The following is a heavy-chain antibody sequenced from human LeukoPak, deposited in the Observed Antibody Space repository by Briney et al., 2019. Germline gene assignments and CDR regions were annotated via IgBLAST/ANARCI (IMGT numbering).Heavy chain of an antibody. V-gene: IGHV5-51*01. J-gene: IGHJ5*02. D-gene: IGHD2-15*01. Sequence: GESLQISCKGSGYRFTSYWIGWVRQMPGKGLEWMGIIYPGDSDLRYSPSFQGQVTISADKSISTAYLRWSSLKASDTAMYYCARQEYCSGGSCYTWFDPWGQGTLVTVSA. CDR1: GYRFTSYW. CDR2: IYPGDSDL. CDR3: ARQEYCSGGSCYTWFDP.